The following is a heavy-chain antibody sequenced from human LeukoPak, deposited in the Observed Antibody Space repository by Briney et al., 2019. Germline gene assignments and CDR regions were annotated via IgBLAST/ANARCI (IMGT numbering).Heavy chain of an antibody. CDR2: INPNSGGT. Sequence: ASVHVSRKASGYTFTGYYMHWVRQAPGQGLEWMGWINPNSGGTNYAQKFQGRVTMTRDTSISTAYMELSRLRSDDTAVYYCAREGSLPPNFDYWGQGTLVTVSS. V-gene: IGHV1-2*02. CDR3: AREGSLPPNFDY. CDR1: GYTFTGYY. J-gene: IGHJ4*02. D-gene: IGHD3-10*01.